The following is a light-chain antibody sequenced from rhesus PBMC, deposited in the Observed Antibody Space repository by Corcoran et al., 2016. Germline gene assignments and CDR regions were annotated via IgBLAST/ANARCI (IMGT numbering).Light chain of an antibody. J-gene: IGKJ4*01. CDR1: QDINIW. CDR2: RTY. CDR3: QQHDNLPLT. Sequence: DIQMTQSPSSLSASVGDRVTITCRASQDINIWLAWYQPKPGKAPKLLIYRTYNLEKGVPSRFRGSGSGTDFSLTISSLQPEDIATYYCQQHDNLPLTFGGGTKVEI. V-gene: IGKV1-69*01.